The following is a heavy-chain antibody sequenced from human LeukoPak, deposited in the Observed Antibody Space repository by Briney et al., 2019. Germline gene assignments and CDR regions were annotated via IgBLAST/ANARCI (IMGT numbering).Heavy chain of an antibody. CDR1: GFTVSSNY. CDR2: IYSGGST. CDR3: AREGSDVGNSLSMLGYFQH. V-gene: IGHV3-53*01. J-gene: IGHJ1*01. Sequence: GGSLRLSCAASGFTVSSNYMSWVRQAPGKGLEWVSVIYSGGSTYYADSVKGRFTISRDNSKNTLYLQMNSLRAEDTAVYYCAREGSDVGNSLSMLGYFQHWGQGTLVTVSS. D-gene: IGHD4-23*01.